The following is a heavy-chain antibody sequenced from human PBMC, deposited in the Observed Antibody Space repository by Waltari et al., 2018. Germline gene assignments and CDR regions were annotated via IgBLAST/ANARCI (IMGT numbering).Heavy chain of an antibody. V-gene: IGHV4-59*01. CDR1: GGSISSYY. J-gene: IGHJ4*02. D-gene: IGHD3-10*01. Sequence: QVQLQESGPGLVKPSETLSLTCTVSGGSISSYYWSWIRQPPGKALEWIGYIYYSGSTNYNPSLKSRVTISVDTSKNQFSLKLSSVTAADTAVYYCARVGDYYGSGSSPYYFDYWGQGTLVTVSS. CDR3: ARVGDYYGSGSSPYYFDY. CDR2: IYYSGST.